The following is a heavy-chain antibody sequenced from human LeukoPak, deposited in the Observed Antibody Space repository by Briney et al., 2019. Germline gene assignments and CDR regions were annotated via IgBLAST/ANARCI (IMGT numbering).Heavy chain of an antibody. CDR2: IKHDGSEK. D-gene: IGHD3-3*01. CDR3: ATDRGWRTGGYYLYYFEY. V-gene: IGHV3-7*01. J-gene: IGHJ4*02. CDR1: GFIFTNYF. Sequence: PGGSLRLSCAASGFIFTNYFMSWVRQAPGKGLEWVASIKHDGSEKYYVGSVRGRFTISRDNTMNSLYLQMSSLRAEDTAVYYCATDRGWRTGGYYLYYFEYWGQGTLVTVSS.